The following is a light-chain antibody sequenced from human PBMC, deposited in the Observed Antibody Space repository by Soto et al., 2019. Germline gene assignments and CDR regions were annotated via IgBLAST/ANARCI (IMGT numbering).Light chain of an antibody. CDR3: QQYNSSWT. CDR1: RSISTW. Sequence: DIQMTQSPSTLSASIGDRVTITCRASRSISTWLAWYQQKPGKAPKLLISDASNLESGVPSRFSGSGSGTEFTLTISSLQPNDFATYYCQQYNSSWTFGQGTKVDIK. J-gene: IGKJ1*01. CDR2: DAS. V-gene: IGKV1-5*01.